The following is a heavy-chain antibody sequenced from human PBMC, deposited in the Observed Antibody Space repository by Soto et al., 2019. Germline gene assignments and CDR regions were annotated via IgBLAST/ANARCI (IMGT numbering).Heavy chain of an antibody. J-gene: IGHJ4*02. CDR1: GGSVNSGAYS. CDR3: AREWAPAVLRLSYFDS. CDR2: ISYNGNT. V-gene: IGHV4-61*08. D-gene: IGHD2-2*01. Sequence: QVQLQESGPGLVKPSETLSLTCTVSGGSVNSGAYSWSWIRQPPGKGLQWIGYISYNGNTRYNPSLNSRVTISVDTSKNQFSLNLSSVTAADTAVYYCAREWAPAVLRLSYFDSWGQGTLVTVSS.